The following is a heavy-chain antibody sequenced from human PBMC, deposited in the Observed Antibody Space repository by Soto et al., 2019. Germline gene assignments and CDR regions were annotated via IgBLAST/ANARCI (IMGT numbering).Heavy chain of an antibody. CDR1: GGSISSYY. CDR2: IYYSGST. J-gene: IGHJ3*02. D-gene: IGHD6-19*01. CDR3: ASSGGYDFDI. Sequence: SETLSLTCTVSGGSISSYYWTWIRQPPGKGLEWIGYIYYSGSTNYNPSLKSRVTISVATSKTQFSLKLSSVTAADTAVYYCASSGGYDFDIWGQGTMVTVSS. V-gene: IGHV4-59*01.